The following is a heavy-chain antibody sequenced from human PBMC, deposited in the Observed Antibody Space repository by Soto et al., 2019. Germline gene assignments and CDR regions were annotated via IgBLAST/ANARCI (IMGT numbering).Heavy chain of an antibody. J-gene: IGHJ6*02. CDR1: GFTVSSNY. Sequence: PGGSLRLSCAASGFTVSSNYISWGRQAPGKGLEWVSVIYSGGSTYYADSVKGRFTISRDNSKNTLYLQMNSLRAEDTAVYYCASGYGDYYYYYGMDVWGQGTTVIVSS. CDR2: IYSGGST. CDR3: ASGYGDYYYYYGMDV. V-gene: IGHV3-53*01. D-gene: IGHD4-17*01.